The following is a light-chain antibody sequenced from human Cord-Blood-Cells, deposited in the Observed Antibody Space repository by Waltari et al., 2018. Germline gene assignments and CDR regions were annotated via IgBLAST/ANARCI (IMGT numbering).Light chain of an antibody. V-gene: IGKV1-33*01. CDR3: QQYDNLPYT. CDR1: QDISNY. Sequence: DIQMTQPPSSLSASVGDKVTITCQASQDISNYFNWYQQKPGKAPKLLIYDASNLETGVPSRFSGSGSGTDFTFTISSLQPEDIATYYCQQYDNLPYTFGQGTKLEIK. CDR2: DAS. J-gene: IGKJ2*01.